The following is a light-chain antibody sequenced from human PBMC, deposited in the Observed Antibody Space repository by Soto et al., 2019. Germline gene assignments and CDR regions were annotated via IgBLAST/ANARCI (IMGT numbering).Light chain of an antibody. Sequence: DIQVTHSPSSLSAAVGDRVTITCXASQSISNYLNWYQQKPGKAPKLLIYAASSLQSGVPSRFSGSGSGTDFTLTISSLQPEDFATYYCQQSYSTPPITFGQGTRLEIK. CDR3: QQSYSTPPIT. J-gene: IGKJ5*01. CDR2: AAS. CDR1: QSISNY. V-gene: IGKV1-39*01.